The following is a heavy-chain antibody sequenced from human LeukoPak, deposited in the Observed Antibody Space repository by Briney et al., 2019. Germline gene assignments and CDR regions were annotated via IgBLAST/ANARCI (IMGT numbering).Heavy chain of an antibody. Sequence: SETLSLTCTVSGGSISSYYWSWIRQPAGKGLEWIGRIYTSGSTSYNPSLKSRVTLSVDTFKNQFSLHLSSVTAADTAVYYCARENYCTNGVCWAFDPWGQGTLVTVSS. J-gene: IGHJ5*02. CDR1: GGSISSYY. CDR2: IYTSGST. D-gene: IGHD2-8*01. V-gene: IGHV4-4*07. CDR3: ARENYCTNGVCWAFDP.